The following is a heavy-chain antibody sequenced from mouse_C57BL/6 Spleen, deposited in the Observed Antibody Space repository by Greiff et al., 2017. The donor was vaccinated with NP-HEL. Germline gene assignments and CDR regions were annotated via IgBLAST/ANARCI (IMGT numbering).Heavy chain of an antibody. J-gene: IGHJ1*03. D-gene: IGHD6-1*01. V-gene: IGHV1-82*01. CDR2: IYPGDGDP. Sequence: VQLQQSGPELVKPGASVKISCKASGYAFSSSWMNWVKQRPGKGLEWIGRIYPGDGDPNYNGKFKGKATLTADKSSSTAYMQLSSLTSEDSAVYFCARPASLFLRYFDDWGTGTTVTVSS. CDR1: GYAFSSSW. CDR3: ARPASLFLRYFDD.